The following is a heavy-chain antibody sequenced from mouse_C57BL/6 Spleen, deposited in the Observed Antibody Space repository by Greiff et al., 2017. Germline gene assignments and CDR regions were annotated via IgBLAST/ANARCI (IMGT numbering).Heavy chain of an antibody. J-gene: IGHJ2*01. Sequence: VQLQPPGTELVKPGASVKLSCTASGYTFTSYWMHWVKQRPGQGLEWIGNINPSNGGTNYNDKFKSKSTLTGDKSSSTAYMQLSSLTSEDSAVYYCARGGYDYYFDYWGQGTTLTVSS. CDR1: GYTFTSYW. D-gene: IGHD2-4*01. V-gene: IGHV1-53*01. CDR2: INPSNGGT. CDR3: ARGGYDYYFDY.